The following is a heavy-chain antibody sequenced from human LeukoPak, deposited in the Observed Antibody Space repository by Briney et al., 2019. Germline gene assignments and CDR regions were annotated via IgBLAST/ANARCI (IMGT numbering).Heavy chain of an antibody. CDR1: GHSISSGYF. CDR2: IYHSGTT. J-gene: IGHJ4*02. Sequence: SETLSLTCTVSGHSISSGYFWGWIRQPPGKGLEWIGSIYHSGTTNYNPSLKSRVTISVDTSKNQFSLKLSSVTAADTAVYYCARERVAAAGRRILDYWGREPWSPSPQ. CDR3: ARERVAAAGRRILDY. D-gene: IGHD6-13*01. V-gene: IGHV4-38-2*02.